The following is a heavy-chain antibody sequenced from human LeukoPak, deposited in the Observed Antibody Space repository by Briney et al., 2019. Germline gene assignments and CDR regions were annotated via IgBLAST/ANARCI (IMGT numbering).Heavy chain of an antibody. V-gene: IGHV4-59*11. D-gene: IGHD3-9*01. J-gene: IGHJ3*02. CDR2: IFYVGRT. CDR1: GDSIGSHY. CDR3: GTDHYDSRGQAFAT. Sequence: SETLALTCTVSGDSIGSHYWSWIRQPPGKGLEWSGDIFYVGRTNYSPSLKSRVTISVDTSKNQFSLRLESAAAADPGGYYCGTDHYDSRGQAFATWGPGTIVTVSS.